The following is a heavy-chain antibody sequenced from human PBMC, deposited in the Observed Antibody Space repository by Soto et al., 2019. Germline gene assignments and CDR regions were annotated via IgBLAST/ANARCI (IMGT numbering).Heavy chain of an antibody. Sequence: QVQLVQSGVEVKKPGASVKVSCKASGYTFTNYGISWVRQAPGQGLEWMGWISAYNGNTNYAQNLQGRVTMTTDTSTSTAYMELRSLRSDDTAVYYCARDPTGIAAAGIDYWGQGTLVTVSS. J-gene: IGHJ4*02. D-gene: IGHD6-13*01. CDR2: ISAYNGNT. CDR3: ARDPTGIAAAGIDY. V-gene: IGHV1-18*01. CDR1: GYTFTNYG.